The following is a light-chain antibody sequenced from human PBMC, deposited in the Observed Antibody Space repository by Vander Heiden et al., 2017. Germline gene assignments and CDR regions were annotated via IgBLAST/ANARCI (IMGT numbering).Light chain of an antibody. CDR1: SSNIGAGFD. V-gene: IGLV1-40*01. CDR2: VNI. Sequence: QSVLTHPPAVSGAPGQRVTIYCSGSSSNIGAGFDVHWYQQLPGTAPKLLIYVNIKRPAGVPDRFSGSKSGTSASLAITGLQAEDEADYYCQSYDSSLSGFVFGSGTTVTVL. CDR3: QSYDSSLSGFV. J-gene: IGLJ1*01.